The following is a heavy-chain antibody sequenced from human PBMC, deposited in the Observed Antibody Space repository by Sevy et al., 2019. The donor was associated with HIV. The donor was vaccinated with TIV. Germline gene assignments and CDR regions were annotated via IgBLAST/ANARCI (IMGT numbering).Heavy chain of an antibody. D-gene: IGHD3-22*01. CDR3: ARDRYYDASGYYSYYYGLDV. CDR2: IYSGGST. V-gene: IGHV3-66*01. Sequence: GGSLRLSCAASTFSVTDNYMSWVRQAPGKGLEWVSTIYSGGSTFYSDSLKGRLTISRDNSKNRLYLQMNSLRAEDTAVYYCARDRYYDASGYYSYYYGLDVWGQGTTVTVSS. CDR1: TFSVTDNY. J-gene: IGHJ6*02.